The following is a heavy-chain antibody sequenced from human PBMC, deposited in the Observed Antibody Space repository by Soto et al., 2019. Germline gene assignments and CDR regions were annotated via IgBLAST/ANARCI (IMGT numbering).Heavy chain of an antibody. CDR3: ARQAVAATDFDY. CDR2: IYHSGST. CDR1: GYSISSGYY. V-gene: IGHV4-38-2*01. J-gene: IGHJ4*02. D-gene: IGHD2-15*01. Sequence: SETLSLTXAVSGYSISSGYYWGWIRQPPGKGLEWIGSIYHSGSTYYNPSLKSRVTISVDTSKNQFSLKLSSVTAADTAVYYCARQAVAATDFDYWGQGTLVTVSS.